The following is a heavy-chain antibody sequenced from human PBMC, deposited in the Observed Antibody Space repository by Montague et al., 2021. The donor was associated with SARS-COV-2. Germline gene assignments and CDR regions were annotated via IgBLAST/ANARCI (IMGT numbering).Heavy chain of an antibody. J-gene: IGHJ3*02. CDR2: TYYKSKWFD. V-gene: IGHV6-1*03. D-gene: IGHD3-16*01. CDR1: GDSVAEDRGS. CDR3: ARGDGLGPYTGYAFDI. Sequence: CAISGDSVAEDRGSWDGLRHEPWKGLEWLGRTYYKSKWFDHYAVSMKGWISIKADTSKNQFSLQLDSVTPEDTAVYYCARGDGLGPYTGYAFDIWGQGTLVTVSS.